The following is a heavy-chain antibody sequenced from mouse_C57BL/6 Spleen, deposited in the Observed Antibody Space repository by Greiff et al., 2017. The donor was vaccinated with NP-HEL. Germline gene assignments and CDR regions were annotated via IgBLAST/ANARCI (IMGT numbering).Heavy chain of an antibody. V-gene: IGHV1-42*01. CDR1: GYSFTGYY. D-gene: IGHD1-1*01. J-gene: IGHJ1*03. Sequence: EVQLQQSGPELVKPGASVKISCKASGYSFTGYYMNWVKQSPEKSLEWIGEINPSTGGTTYNQKFKAKATLTVDKSSSTAYMQLKSLTSEDSAVYYCARLTTSVVARYWYFDVWGTGTTVTVSS. CDR2: INPSTGGT. CDR3: ARLTTSVVARYWYFDV.